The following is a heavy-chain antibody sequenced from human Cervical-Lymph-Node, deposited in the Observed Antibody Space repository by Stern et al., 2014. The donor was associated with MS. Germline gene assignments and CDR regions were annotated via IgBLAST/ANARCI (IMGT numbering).Heavy chain of an antibody. D-gene: IGHD4-17*01. Sequence: VQLVQSGAEVKKPGSSVKLSCKASGGTFSNYATSWVRQAPGQGLEWMGGIVPLFGKPNDAEKFQGRVTITADESTSTAYMDLSSLRSEDTAVYYCASPLTATSVPFGYYGMDVWGQGTTVTVS. CDR2: IVPLFGKP. J-gene: IGHJ6*02. CDR3: ASPLTATSVPFGYYGMDV. V-gene: IGHV1-69*01. CDR1: GGTFSNYA.